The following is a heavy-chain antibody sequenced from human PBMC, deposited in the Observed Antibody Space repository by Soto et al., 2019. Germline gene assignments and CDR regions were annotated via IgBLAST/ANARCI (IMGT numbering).Heavy chain of an antibody. V-gene: IGHV4-31*03. J-gene: IGHJ4*02. CDR1: GGSISSGGYY. Sequence: SETLSLTCTVSGGSISSGGYYWSWIRQHPGKGLEWIGYIYYSGSTYYNPSLKSRVTISVDTSKNQFSLKLSSVTAADTAVYYCARADSSSFFDLSGFDYWGQGTLVTVSS. CDR2: IYYSGST. CDR3: ARADSSSFFDLSGFDY. D-gene: IGHD6-6*01.